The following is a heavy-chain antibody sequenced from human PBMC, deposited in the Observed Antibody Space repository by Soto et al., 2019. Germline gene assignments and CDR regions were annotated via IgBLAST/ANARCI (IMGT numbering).Heavy chain of an antibody. Sequence: ASVKVSCKASGYTFTGYYMHWVRQAPGQGLEWMGWINPNSGGTNYAQKFQGWVTMTRDTSISTAYMELSRLRSDDTAVYYCARASTVTTGVYHYYYMDVWGKGTTVTVSS. V-gene: IGHV1-2*04. CDR2: INPNSGGT. D-gene: IGHD4-17*01. J-gene: IGHJ6*03. CDR1: GYTFTGYY. CDR3: ARASTVTTGVYHYYYMDV.